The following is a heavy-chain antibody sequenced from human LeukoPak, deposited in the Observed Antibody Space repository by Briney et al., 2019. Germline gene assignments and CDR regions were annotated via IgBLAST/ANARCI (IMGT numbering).Heavy chain of an antibody. CDR2: IYHSGGT. Sequence: SETLSLTCAVSGYSISSGHCWGWIRQPPGKGLEWIGSIYHSGGTYYNPSLKSRVTISVDTSKNQFSLKMKSVTAADTAVYYCAGFTPAVDYCSQGTLVTVSS. D-gene: IGHD3-10*01. CDR1: GYSISSGHC. J-gene: IGHJ4*02. V-gene: IGHV4-38-2*01. CDR3: AGFTPAVDY.